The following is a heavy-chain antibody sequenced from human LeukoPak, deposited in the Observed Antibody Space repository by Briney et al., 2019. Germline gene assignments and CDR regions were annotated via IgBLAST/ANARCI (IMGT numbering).Heavy chain of an antibody. CDR3: ARDRIYYYYMDV. CDR1: GGSISSGSYY. J-gene: IGHJ6*03. Sequence: SETLSLTCTVSGGSISSGSYYWSWIRQPAGKGLEWIGRIHTSGSTNYNPSLKSRVTISVDTSKTQFSLKLSSVTAADTAVYYCARDRIYYYYMDVWGKGTTVTVSS. V-gene: IGHV4-61*02. CDR2: IHTSGST.